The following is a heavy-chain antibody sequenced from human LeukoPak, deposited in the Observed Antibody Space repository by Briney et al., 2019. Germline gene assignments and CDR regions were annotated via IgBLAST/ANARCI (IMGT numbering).Heavy chain of an antibody. CDR2: INPIFGTD. CDR1: GHTFTGYY. V-gene: IGHV1-69*06. CDR3: ARGGLRVMVYRLYYMDV. J-gene: IGHJ6*03. Sequence: SVKVSCKASGHTFTGYYMHWVRQAPGQGLEWMGGINPIFGTDHYAQKFQDRVTITADISTNTVYMELSNLRSEDTAMYYCARGGLRVMVYRLYYMDVWGKGTTVTVSS. D-gene: IGHD2-8*01.